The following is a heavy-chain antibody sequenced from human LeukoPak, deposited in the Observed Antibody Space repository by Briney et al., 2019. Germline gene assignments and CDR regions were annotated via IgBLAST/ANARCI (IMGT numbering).Heavy chain of an antibody. CDR2: ISVYNGNT. D-gene: IGHD1-26*01. J-gene: IGHJ4*02. CDR3: ARSDSVGARLGY. V-gene: IGHV1-18*01. Sequence: ASVKVSCKASGHTFTSYGFTWVRQAPGQGLDWLGWISVYNGNTNYAQKLQGRVTLTTDTFTSTAYMEVRSLRSDDTAVYYCARSDSVGARLGYWGQGTLVTVSS. CDR1: GHTFTSYG.